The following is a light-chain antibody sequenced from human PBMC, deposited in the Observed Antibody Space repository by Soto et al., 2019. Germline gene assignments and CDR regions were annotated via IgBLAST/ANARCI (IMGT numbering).Light chain of an antibody. CDR1: QTISSW. CDR3: QHYNSYSEA. V-gene: IGKV1-5*03. J-gene: IGKJ1*01. Sequence: DIQMTQSPSTLSGSVGDRVTITCRASQTISSWLAWYQQKPGKAPKLLIYKASTLKSGVPSRFRGSGSGTEFTLTLSSLQPDDFATYYYQHYNSYSEAFGQGTKVELK. CDR2: KAS.